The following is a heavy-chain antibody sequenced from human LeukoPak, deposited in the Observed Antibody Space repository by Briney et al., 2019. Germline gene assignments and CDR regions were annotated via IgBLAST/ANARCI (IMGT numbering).Heavy chain of an antibody. V-gene: IGHV4-39*01. CDR1: GGSLSSSSSY. J-gene: IGHJ4*02. Sequence: SGTLSLTCTVSGGSLSSSSSYWGCTRQPPGKGLEWLGSIYYSGSTYYNPSLKSRDTISVDTSKNQFSLKLSPVTAADTAVYYCASPQICSGGSCYGYDFDYWGQGTLVTVSS. CDR3: ASPQICSGGSCYGYDFDY. CDR2: IYYSGST. D-gene: IGHD2-15*01.